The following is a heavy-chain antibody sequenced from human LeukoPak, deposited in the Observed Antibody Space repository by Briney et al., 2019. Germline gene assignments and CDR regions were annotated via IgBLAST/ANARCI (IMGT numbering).Heavy chain of an antibody. CDR1: GGSISSGGYY. Sequence: PSETLSLTYTVSGGSISSGGYYWSWIRQHPGKGLEWIGYIYYSGSTYYNPSLKSRVTISVDTSKNQFSLKLSSVTAADTAVYYCARSSAELGHGWFDPWGQGTLVTVSS. CDR3: ARSSAELGHGWFDP. V-gene: IGHV4-31*03. D-gene: IGHD3-10*01. CDR2: IYYSGST. J-gene: IGHJ5*02.